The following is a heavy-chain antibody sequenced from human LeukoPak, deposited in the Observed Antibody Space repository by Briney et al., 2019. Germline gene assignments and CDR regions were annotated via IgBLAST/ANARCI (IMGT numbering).Heavy chain of an antibody. D-gene: IGHD3-22*01. V-gene: IGHV4-59*01. Sequence: SETLSLTCTVYGGSISSYYWKWIRQPPGKGPEWVGCISDTGTTKYNPAFKSRVTISVDTSKNQFSLKLTSVTAADTAVYFCATGYYEPFEKWGQGTLVSVSS. CDR3: ATGYYEPFEK. CDR2: ISDTGTT. CDR1: GGSISSYY. J-gene: IGHJ4*02.